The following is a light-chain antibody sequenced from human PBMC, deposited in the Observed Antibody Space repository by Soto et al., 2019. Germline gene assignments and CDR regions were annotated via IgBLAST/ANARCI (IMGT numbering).Light chain of an antibody. CDR3: QKYNSAPPAWT. Sequence: DIQMTQSPSSLSASVGDRVTITCRASQGISNYLAWYQQKPGKVPKLLIYAASTLQSGVPSRFSGSGSGTDFTLTISSLPPEDVATYYCQKYNSAPPAWTFGQGTKLEIK. V-gene: IGKV1-27*01. CDR2: AAS. J-gene: IGKJ1*01. CDR1: QGISNY.